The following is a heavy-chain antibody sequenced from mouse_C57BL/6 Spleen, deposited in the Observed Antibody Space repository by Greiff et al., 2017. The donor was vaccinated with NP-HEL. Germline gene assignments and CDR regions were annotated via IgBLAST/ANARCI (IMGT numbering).Heavy chain of an antibody. J-gene: IGHJ4*01. D-gene: IGHD2-12*01. V-gene: IGHV1-9*01. CDR2: ILPGSGST. CDR3: ARGEGYSGLYYYAMDY. CDR1: GYTFTGYW. Sequence: QVQLQQSGAELMKPGASVKLSCKATGYTFTGYWIEWVKQRPGHGLEWIGEILPGSGSTHYNEKFKGKATFTADTSSNTAYMQLSSLTTEDSAIYYWARGEGYSGLYYYAMDYWGQGTSVTVSS.